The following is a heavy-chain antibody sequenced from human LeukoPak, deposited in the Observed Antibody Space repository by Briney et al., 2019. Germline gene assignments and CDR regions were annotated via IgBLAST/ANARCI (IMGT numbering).Heavy chain of an antibody. J-gene: IGHJ6*03. CDR1: GYTFISYG. D-gene: IGHD3-10*01. V-gene: IGHV1-8*01. CDR2: MNPNIGNT. Sequence: ASVKVSCKASGYTFISYGISWVRQAPGHGLEWMGWMNPNIGNTAYAQKFQGRVTITRNTSISTAYMELSSLTSDDTAVYFCARDGSGSYQSDYYYYMDVWGKGTTVTVSS. CDR3: ARDGSGSYQSDYYYYMDV.